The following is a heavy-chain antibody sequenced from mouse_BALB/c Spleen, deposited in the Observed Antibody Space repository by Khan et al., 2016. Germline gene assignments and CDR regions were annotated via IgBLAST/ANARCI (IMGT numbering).Heavy chain of an antibody. CDR3: ARTARIKY. J-gene: IGHJ2*01. CDR1: GYSITSGYD. D-gene: IGHD1-2*01. CDR2: ISYSGST. Sequence: EVQLQESGPGLVKPSQSLSLTCTVTGYSITSGYDWNWIRQFPGNKLEWMGYISYSGSTNYNPSLKRRISITRDTSKNQFFLQLNSVTTEDTATXYCARTARIKYWGQGTTLTVSS. V-gene: IGHV3-2*02.